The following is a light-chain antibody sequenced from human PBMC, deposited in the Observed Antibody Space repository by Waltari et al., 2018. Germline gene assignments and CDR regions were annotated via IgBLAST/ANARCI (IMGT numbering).Light chain of an antibody. CDR1: QSIFYSSNIKNS. V-gene: IGKV4-1*01. CDR3: QKYFGTPRT. Sequence: DIVLTQSPDSLAVSLGERATIHCQSNQSIFYSSNIKNSLTWYHPKPGQPPKLLIYWARTRESRVPTRFSGGESATDVTVTISSLQDEDVAVYDCQKYFGTPRTFGGGTRVEIK. J-gene: IGKJ4*01. CDR2: WAR.